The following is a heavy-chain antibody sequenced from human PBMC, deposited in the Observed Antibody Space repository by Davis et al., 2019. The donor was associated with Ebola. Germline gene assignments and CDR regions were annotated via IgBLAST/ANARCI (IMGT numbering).Heavy chain of an antibody. D-gene: IGHD1-26*01. CDR2: ISSSSSTI. J-gene: IGHJ4*02. V-gene: IGHV3-48*01. CDR1: GFTFSSYS. CDR3: AKRKSGSYSEGYFDY. Sequence: GESLKISCAASGFTFSSYSMNWVRQAPGKGLEWVSYISSSSSTIYYADSVKGRFTISRDNSKNTLCLQMDSLRAEDTAVYYCAKRKSGSYSEGYFDYWGQGTLVTVSS.